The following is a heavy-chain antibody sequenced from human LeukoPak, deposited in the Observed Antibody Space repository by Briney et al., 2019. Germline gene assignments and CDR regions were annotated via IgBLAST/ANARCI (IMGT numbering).Heavy chain of an antibody. CDR3: ARDPVGYCSSTSCYITDAFDI. CDR2: IYTSGST. Sequence: SETLSLTCTVSGGSISSGSYYWRWIRQPAGKGLEWIGRIYTSGSTNYNPSLKSRVTISVDTSKNQFSLKLSSVTAADTAVYYCARDPVGYCSSTSCYITDAFDIWGQGTMVTVSS. J-gene: IGHJ3*02. CDR1: GGSISSGSYY. D-gene: IGHD2-2*02. V-gene: IGHV4-61*02.